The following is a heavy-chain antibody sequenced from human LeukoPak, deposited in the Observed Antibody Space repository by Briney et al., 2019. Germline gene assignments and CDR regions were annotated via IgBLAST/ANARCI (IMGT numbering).Heavy chain of an antibody. D-gene: IGHD6-13*01. CDR3: AKDILAAGLFFDL. J-gene: IGHJ4*02. Sequence: GGSLRLSCAASGFTFRDYHMGWIRQAPGKGLEWVSYISISGTTIYYANSVKGRFTMSRDDAKNSLYLQMNSLRDDDTAVYYCAKDILAAGLFFDLWGQGTLVTVSS. V-gene: IGHV3-11*01. CDR2: ISISGTTI. CDR1: GFTFRDYH.